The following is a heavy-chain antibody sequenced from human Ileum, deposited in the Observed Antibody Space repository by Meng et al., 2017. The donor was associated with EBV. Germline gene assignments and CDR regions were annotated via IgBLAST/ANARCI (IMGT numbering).Heavy chain of an antibody. V-gene: IGHV4-39*01. Sequence: QLHLQEPDPRPVNPSETLSPPCSVSGRSITSYSYYWGWIRQPPGKGLEWIATIYHTGSTYYNPSLKSRVTISVDTSKNEFSLKVTSVTAADTALYYCARRDTAWFDPWGRGTLVTVSS. J-gene: IGHJ5*02. CDR2: IYHTGST. CDR3: ARRDTAWFDP. CDR1: GRSITSYSYY. D-gene: IGHD2-21*02.